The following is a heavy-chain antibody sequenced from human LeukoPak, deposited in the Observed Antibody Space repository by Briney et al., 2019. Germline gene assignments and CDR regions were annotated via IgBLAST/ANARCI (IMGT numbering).Heavy chain of an antibody. CDR3: TRDHVIVVVNPLDY. CDR1: GFTFSSYS. D-gene: IGHD3-22*01. Sequence: PGGSLRLSCAASGFTFSSYSINWVRQAPGKGLEWVSYISSSSNTIYYADSVKGRFTISRDNAKNSLYLQMNSLRDEDTAVYYCTRDHVIVVVNPLDYWGQGTLVTVAS. J-gene: IGHJ4*02. CDR2: ISSSSNTI. V-gene: IGHV3-48*02.